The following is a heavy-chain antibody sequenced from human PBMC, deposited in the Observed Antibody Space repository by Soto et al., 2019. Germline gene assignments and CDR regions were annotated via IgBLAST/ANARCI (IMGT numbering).Heavy chain of an antibody. CDR3: ARGKIVVPAEVLFDY. CDR2: INAGNGNT. CDR1: GYTFTSYA. J-gene: IGHJ4*02. V-gene: IGHV1-3*01. Sequence: QVQLVQSGAEVKKPGASVKVSCKASGYTFTSYAMHWVRQAPGQRLEWMGWINAGNGNTKYSQKFQGRVTITRDTSASTAYMELSSLRSEDTAVYYGARGKIVVPAEVLFDYWGQGTLVTVSS. D-gene: IGHD2-2*01.